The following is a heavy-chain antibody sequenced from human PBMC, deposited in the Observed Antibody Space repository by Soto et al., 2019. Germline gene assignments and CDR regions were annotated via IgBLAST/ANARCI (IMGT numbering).Heavy chain of an antibody. J-gene: IGHJ4*02. CDR1: SGGVPVYY. CDR3: ARQIYDSDTGPNFQYYFDS. D-gene: IGHD3-22*01. CDR2: IDPSDSQT. Sequence: PRATLKLSCTGSSGGVPVYYITCVRQKPAKCIVWLGRIDPSDSQTYYSPSFRGNVTISVTKSITTVFLQWSSLRASDTAMYYCARQIYDSDTGPNFQYYFDSWGQGTPVTVSS. V-gene: IGHV5-10-1*01.